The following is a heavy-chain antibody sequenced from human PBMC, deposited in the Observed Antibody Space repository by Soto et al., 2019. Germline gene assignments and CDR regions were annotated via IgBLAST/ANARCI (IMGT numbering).Heavy chain of an antibody. D-gene: IGHD1-7*01. Sequence: QVQLVESGGVVVQPGRSLRLSCAASGFTFSSYGMHWVRQAPGKGLEWVAVISYDGSNKYYADSVKGRFTISRDNSKNTLYLQMNSLRAEDTAVYYCAKDVEWTLITGTPADYWGQGSLVTVSS. V-gene: IGHV3-30*18. J-gene: IGHJ4*02. CDR2: ISYDGSNK. CDR1: GFTFSSYG. CDR3: AKDVEWTLITGTPADY.